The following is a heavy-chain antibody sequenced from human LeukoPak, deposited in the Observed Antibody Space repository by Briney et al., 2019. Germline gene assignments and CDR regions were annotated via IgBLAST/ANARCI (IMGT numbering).Heavy chain of an antibody. V-gene: IGHV1-18*01. CDR3: ARDPICSSTSCYTGRYYYYSMYV. Sequence: ASVKVSCKASGYTFPSYGISWVRQAPGQGLEWMGWISAYNGNTNYAQKLQGRVTMTTDTSTSTAYMELRSLRSDDTAVYYYARDPICSSTSCYTGRYYYYSMYVWGKGTTLTVFS. J-gene: IGHJ6*03. CDR1: GYTFPSYG. D-gene: IGHD2-2*02. CDR2: ISAYNGNT.